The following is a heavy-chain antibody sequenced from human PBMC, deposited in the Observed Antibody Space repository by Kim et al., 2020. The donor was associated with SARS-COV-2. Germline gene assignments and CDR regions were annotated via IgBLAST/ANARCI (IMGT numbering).Heavy chain of an antibody. CDR3: ARDRMYSSSWYFYYYYGMDV. CDR2: IIPIFGTA. Sequence: SVKVSCKASGGTFSSYAISWVRQAPGQGLEWMGGIIPIFGTANYAQKFQGRVTITADESTSTAYMELSSLRSEDTAVYYCARDRMYSSSWYFYYYYGMDVWGQGTTVTVSS. CDR1: GGTFSSYA. D-gene: IGHD6-13*01. V-gene: IGHV1-69*13. J-gene: IGHJ6*02.